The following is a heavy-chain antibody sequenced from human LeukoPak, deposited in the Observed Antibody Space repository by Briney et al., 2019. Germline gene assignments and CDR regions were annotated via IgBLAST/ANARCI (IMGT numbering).Heavy chain of an antibody. Sequence: GGSLRLSCAASGFTFSSYSMNWVRQAPGKGLEWVSYISSSSSTIYYADSVKGRFTISRDNAKNSLYLQMNSLRAEDTAVYYCASQYYDILTGYRPYIDYWGQGTLVTVSS. J-gene: IGHJ4*02. CDR1: GFTFSSYS. CDR3: ASQYYDILTGYRPYIDY. D-gene: IGHD3-9*01. V-gene: IGHV3-48*01. CDR2: ISSSSSTI.